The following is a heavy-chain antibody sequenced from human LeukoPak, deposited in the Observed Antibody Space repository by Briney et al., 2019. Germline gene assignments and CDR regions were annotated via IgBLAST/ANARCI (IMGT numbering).Heavy chain of an antibody. V-gene: IGHV1-69*13. CDR3: ARYPLMEEQLVGARIDYYYGMDV. D-gene: IGHD6-6*01. Sequence: ASVKVSCKASGYTFTSYGISWVRQAPGQGLEWMGGIIPIFGTANYAQKFQGRVTITADESTSTAYMELSSLRSEDTAVYYCARYPLMEEQLVGARIDYYYGMDVWGQGATVTVPS. CDR1: GYTFTSYG. J-gene: IGHJ6*02. CDR2: IIPIFGTA.